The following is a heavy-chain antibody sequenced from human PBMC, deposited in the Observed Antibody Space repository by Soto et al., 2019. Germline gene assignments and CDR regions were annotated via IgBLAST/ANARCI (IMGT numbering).Heavy chain of an antibody. CDR1: GFTFSTYY. CDR3: ATAATGSYDWFDP. J-gene: IGHJ5*02. CDR2: INSDGSRT. V-gene: IGHV3-74*01. D-gene: IGHD1-26*01. Sequence: GGSLRLSCAASGFTFSTYYMHWVRQAPGKGLVWVSRINSDGSRTNYADSVRGRFTTFRDNAKNTLYLQLNSLTAEDTAVYYCATAATGSYDWFDPWGQGTLVTVSS.